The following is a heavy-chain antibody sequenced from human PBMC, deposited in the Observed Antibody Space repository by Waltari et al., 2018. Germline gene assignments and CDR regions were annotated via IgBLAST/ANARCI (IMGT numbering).Heavy chain of an antibody. CDR3: AREARLILSQGEYVHY. CDR1: GYAFNEFY. D-gene: IGHD3-16*01. V-gene: IGHV1-2*02. J-gene: IGHJ4*02. Sequence: QVQLVQSGAEVKKPGASVKVSCKASGYAFNEFYMDWVRQAPGEGLEWMAWINPKSGGTRTAPKFQGRVTMSTDTANSTAYMELSRLRSDDTAVYYCAREARLILSQGEYVHYWGQGTLVTVSS. CDR2: INPKSGGT.